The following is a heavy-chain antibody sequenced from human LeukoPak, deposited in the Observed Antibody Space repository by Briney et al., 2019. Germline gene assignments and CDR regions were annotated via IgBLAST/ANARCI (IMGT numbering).Heavy chain of an antibody. CDR2: ISYDGSNK. D-gene: IGHD3-22*01. J-gene: IGHJ4*02. V-gene: IGHV3-30-3*01. CDR1: GFTFSSYA. Sequence: GRSLRLSCAASGFTFSSYAMHWVRQAPGKGLEWVAVISYDGSNKYYADSVKGRFTISRDNSKNTLYLQMSSLRAGDTAVYYCARNYDSSGYYLGDYWGQGTLVTVSS. CDR3: ARNYDSSGYYLGDY.